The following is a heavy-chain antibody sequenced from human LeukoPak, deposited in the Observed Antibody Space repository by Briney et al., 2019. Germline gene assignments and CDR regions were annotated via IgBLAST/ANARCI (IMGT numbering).Heavy chain of an antibody. CDR3: ARAPHYYDSSGYLYY. CDR2: ISAYNGNT. Sequence: GASVKVSCKASGYTFTSYGISWVRQAPGQGLEWMGWISAYNGNTNYAQKLQGRVTMTTDTSTSTAYMELRSLRSDDTAVYYCARAPHYYDSSGYLYYWGQGTLVTVSS. D-gene: IGHD3-22*01. J-gene: IGHJ4*02. CDR1: GYTFTSYG. V-gene: IGHV1-18*01.